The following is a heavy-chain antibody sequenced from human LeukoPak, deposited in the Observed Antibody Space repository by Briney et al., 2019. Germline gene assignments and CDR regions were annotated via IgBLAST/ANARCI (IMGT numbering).Heavy chain of an antibody. J-gene: IGHJ4*02. CDR3: ARHYYASGSYSY. V-gene: IGHV3-53*01. CDR1: GFTVSSNF. Sequence: GGSLRLSCAASGFTVSSNFMSWVRQAPGKGLEWVSIIYSGGSTYYADSVKGRFTISRDNSKNTLYLQMNSLRAEDTAVYYCARHYYASGSYSYWGQGTLVTVSS. D-gene: IGHD3-10*01. CDR2: IYSGGST.